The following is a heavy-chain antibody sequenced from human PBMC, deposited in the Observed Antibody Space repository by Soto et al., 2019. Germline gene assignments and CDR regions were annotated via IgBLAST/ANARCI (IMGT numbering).Heavy chain of an antibody. CDR1: GGSFSGYY. CDR3: ARGPQWLAPFYYYYGMDV. J-gene: IGHJ6*02. V-gene: IGHV4-34*01. Sequence: KTSETLSLTCAVYGGSFSGYYWSWIRQPPGRGLEWIGEINHSGSTNYNPSLKSRVTISVDTSKNQFSLKLSSVTAADTAVYYCARGPQWLAPFYYYYGMDVWGQGTTVTVYS. D-gene: IGHD6-19*01. CDR2: INHSGST.